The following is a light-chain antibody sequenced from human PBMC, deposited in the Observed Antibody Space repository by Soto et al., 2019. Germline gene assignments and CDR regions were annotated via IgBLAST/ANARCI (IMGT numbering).Light chain of an antibody. Sequence: EIVLTQSPGTLSLSPGDRATLSCRASQSVRSNYLAWYQQKPGQAPRLLLYGASSRATGIPDRFSGSGSGTDLTLTISRLEPEDFALYYCQQYGTSPPLTFGGGTKVEIK. CDR3: QQYGTSPPLT. CDR1: QSVRSNY. CDR2: GAS. J-gene: IGKJ4*01. V-gene: IGKV3-20*01.